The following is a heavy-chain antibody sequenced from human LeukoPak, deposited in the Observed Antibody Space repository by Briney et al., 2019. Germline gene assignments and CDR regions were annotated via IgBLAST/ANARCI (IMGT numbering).Heavy chain of an antibody. Sequence: PGGSLRLSCAASGFTFSNYVMSWVRQAPGKGLEWVANIKQDGSEKYYVDSVKGRFTISRDNAKNSLYLQMNSLRAEDTAVYYCATVHDSSLDYWGQGTLVTVSS. CDR2: IKQDGSEK. V-gene: IGHV3-7*01. CDR3: ATVHDSSLDY. CDR1: GFTFSNYV. D-gene: IGHD1-1*01. J-gene: IGHJ4*02.